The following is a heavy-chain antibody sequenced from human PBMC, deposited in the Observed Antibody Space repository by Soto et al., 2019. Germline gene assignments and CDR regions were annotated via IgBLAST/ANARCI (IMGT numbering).Heavy chain of an antibody. V-gene: IGHV3-74*01. D-gene: IGHD1-26*01. J-gene: IGHJ6*02. CDR3: LRYSFDGFIYYGIDV. CDR2: INTGGGST. CDR1: GFTFSSYW. Sequence: EVQLVESGGGLVQPGGSLRLSCVGSGFTFSSYWMHWVRQTPGKGLVWVSRINTGGGSTSYADSVKGRFTFSRDNTKNTLYLQMHRLRAEDTGVYYCLRYSFDGFIYYGIDVWGQGTTGTV.